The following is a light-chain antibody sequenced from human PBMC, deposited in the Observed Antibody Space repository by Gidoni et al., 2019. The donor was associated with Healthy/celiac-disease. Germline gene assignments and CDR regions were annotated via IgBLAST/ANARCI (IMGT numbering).Light chain of an antibody. J-gene: IGLJ2*01. Sequence: QSVLTQPPSVSAAPGKKVTISCSGSSSNLGNNYISWYQQLPGTAPKLLMYDNGKRPSGIPDRFSGSKSGTSATLGITGLQTGDEADYYCGTWDSSLSAVFGGGTKLTVL. CDR1: SSNLGNNY. V-gene: IGLV1-51*01. CDR3: GTWDSSLSAV. CDR2: DNG.